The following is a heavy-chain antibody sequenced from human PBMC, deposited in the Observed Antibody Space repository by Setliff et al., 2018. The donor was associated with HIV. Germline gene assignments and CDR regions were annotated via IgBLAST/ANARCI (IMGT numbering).Heavy chain of an antibody. J-gene: IGHJ4*02. Sequence: GASVKVSCKASGYTFTGYYMHWVRQAPGQGLEWMGWINPNSGGTNYAQKFQGRVTMTRDTSISTAYMELSRLRSDDTAVYYCARHDILTGYYTYFDYWGQGTLVTVSS. CDR3: ARHDILTGYYTYFDY. CDR1: GYTFTGYY. D-gene: IGHD3-9*01. CDR2: INPNSGGT. V-gene: IGHV1-2*02.